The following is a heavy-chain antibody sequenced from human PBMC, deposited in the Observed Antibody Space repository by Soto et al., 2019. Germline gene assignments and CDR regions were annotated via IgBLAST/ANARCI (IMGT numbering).Heavy chain of an antibody. CDR3: AKNGQPPYYYYGLDV. CDR1: GYTFSRYG. Sequence: QGKLVQSGGEVKKPGASVKVSCKASGYTFSRYGISWVRQAPGQGLEWMGWISGYNGDTNYAQKFQGRVTMTIDTSTTTAYMELRGLTSDETAIYYCAKNGQPPYYYYGLDVWGQGTTVTVSS. CDR2: ISGYNGDT. V-gene: IGHV1-18*01. J-gene: IGHJ6*02. D-gene: IGHD2-8*01.